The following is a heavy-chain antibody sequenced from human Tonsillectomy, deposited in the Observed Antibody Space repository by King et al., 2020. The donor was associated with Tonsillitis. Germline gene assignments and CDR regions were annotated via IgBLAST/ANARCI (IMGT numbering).Heavy chain of an antibody. CDR3: ARQDPGEFVVVVAASYYYYGMDV. CDR2: IDPSDSYT. D-gene: IGHD2-15*01. V-gene: IGHV5-10-1*03. J-gene: IGHJ6*02. Sequence: VQLVESGAEVKKPGESLRISCKGSGYSFTSYWISWVRQMPGKGLEWMGRIDPSDSYTNYSPSFQGHVTISADKSISTAYLQWSSLKASDTAMYYCARQDPGEFVVVVAASYYYYGMDVWGQGTTVTVSS. CDR1: GYSFTSYW.